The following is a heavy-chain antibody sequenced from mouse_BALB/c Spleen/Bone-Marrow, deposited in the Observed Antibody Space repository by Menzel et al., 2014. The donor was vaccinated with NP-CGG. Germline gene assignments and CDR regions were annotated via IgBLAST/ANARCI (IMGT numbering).Heavy chain of an antibody. V-gene: IGHV1-69*02. J-gene: IGHJ4*01. D-gene: IGHD1-1*01. CDR3: TRGSSYEGYAMDY. CDR2: IYPSDSYT. Sequence: QVQLQQSGAELVRPGASVKLSCKASGYTFTNNWINWVKQRPGQGLEWIGNIYPSDSYTNYNQKFKDKATLTVDKSSSTAYMQLSSPTSEDSAVYYCTRGSSYEGYAMDYWGQGTSVTVSS. CDR1: GYTFTNNW.